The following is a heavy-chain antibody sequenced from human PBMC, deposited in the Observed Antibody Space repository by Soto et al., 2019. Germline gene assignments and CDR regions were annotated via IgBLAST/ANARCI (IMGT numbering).Heavy chain of an antibody. CDR2: INHSGST. CDR1: GGSFSGYY. D-gene: IGHD6-19*01. Sequence: SETLSLTCAVYGGSFSGYYWSWIRQPPGKGLEWIGEINHSGSTNYNPSLKSRVTISVDTSKNQFSLKLSSVTAADTVVYYCARGSPTYSSGWYSGWFDPWGQGTLVTVSS. J-gene: IGHJ5*02. V-gene: IGHV4-34*01. CDR3: ARGSPTYSSGWYSGWFDP.